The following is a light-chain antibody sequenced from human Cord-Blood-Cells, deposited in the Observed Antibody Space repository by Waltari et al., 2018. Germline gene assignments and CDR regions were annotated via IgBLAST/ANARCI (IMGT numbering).Light chain of an antibody. CDR1: SSAVGGYNY. Sequence: QSALTQPASASGSPGQSITTSCTGTSSAVGGYNYVSWYQQHPGKAPKLMIYDVSNRPSGVSKRFSGSKSGNTASLTISVLQAEDEADYYCSSYTSSNYVFGTGTKVTVL. V-gene: IGLV2-14*03. CDR3: SSYTSSNYV. J-gene: IGLJ1*01. CDR2: DVS.